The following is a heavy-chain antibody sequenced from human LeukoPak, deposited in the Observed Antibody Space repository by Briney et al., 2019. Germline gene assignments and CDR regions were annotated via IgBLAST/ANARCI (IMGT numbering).Heavy chain of an antibody. CDR2: INAGNGNT. D-gene: IGHD3-10*01. J-gene: IGHJ6*02. CDR3: ARVYDYGSAHGMDV. CDR1: GYTFTSYG. V-gene: IGHV1-3*01. Sequence: XVSGYTFTSYGMHWVRQAPGQALXWMGWINAGNGNTKYSEKFQGRVTIIRDTSASTAYMELSSLRSEDTAVYYCARVYDYGSAHGMDVWGQGTTVIVSS.